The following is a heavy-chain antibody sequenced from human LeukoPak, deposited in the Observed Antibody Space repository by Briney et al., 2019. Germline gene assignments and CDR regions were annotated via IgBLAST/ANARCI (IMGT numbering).Heavy chain of an antibody. CDR3: ARATFAVTAMPNPRHYYYMDV. CDR1: GYTFTSYE. Sequence: ASVKVSCKASGYTFTSYEINWVRQATGQGLEWMGWMNPYSGNTDYAQKFQGRVTIIRNTSINTAYLELSSLRSEDTAGQYCARATFAVTAMPNPRHYYYMDVWGKGGPVTVSS. V-gene: IGHV1-8*03. CDR2: MNPYSGNT. J-gene: IGHJ6*03. D-gene: IGHD2-21*02.